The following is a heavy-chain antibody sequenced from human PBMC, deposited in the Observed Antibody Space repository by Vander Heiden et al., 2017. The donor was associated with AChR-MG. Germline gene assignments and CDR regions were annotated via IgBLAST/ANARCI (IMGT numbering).Heavy chain of an antibody. CDR3: TTAEGVWQHIVLGGQYYFDY. CDR2: IKSKTDGGTT. Sequence: EVQLVESGGGLVKPGGSLRLSCAASGFTFSNAWMSWVRQAPGKGLEWVGRIKSKTDGGTTDYAAPVKGRFTISRDDSKNTLYLQMNSLKTEDTAVYYCTTAEGVWQHIVLGGQYYFDYWGQGTLVTVSS. CDR1: GFTFSNAW. J-gene: IGHJ4*02. V-gene: IGHV3-15*01. D-gene: IGHD2-21*01.